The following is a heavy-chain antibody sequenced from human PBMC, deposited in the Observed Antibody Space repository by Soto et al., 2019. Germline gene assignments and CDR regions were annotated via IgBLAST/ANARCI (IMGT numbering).Heavy chain of an antibody. CDR3: TRVFYFAPGNVKLFDF. V-gene: IGHV3-72*01. D-gene: IGHD3-10*01. Sequence: PGGSLRLSCAASGFTFSDHYMDWVRQAPWKGLEWVGRVRNRAMSFTTDYAASVKGRFTCSRDDSKNFAFLQMNSLKTEDTAVYYCTRVFYFAPGNVKLFDFWGQGSLVTVSS. CDR2: VRNRAMSFTT. CDR1: GFTFSDHY. J-gene: IGHJ4*02.